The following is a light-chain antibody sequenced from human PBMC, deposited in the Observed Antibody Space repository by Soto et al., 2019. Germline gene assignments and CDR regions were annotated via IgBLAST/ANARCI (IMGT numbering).Light chain of an antibody. CDR2: EVS. Sequence: QSALTQPASVSGSPGQSITISCTGTSSDVGGYTYVSWYQQHPGKAPQLMIYEVSNRPSGVSNRFSGSKSGNTASLTLSGLRTETEADYYCSSYVSTSTVIFGGGTKLTVL. V-gene: IGLV2-14*01. CDR1: SSDVGGYTY. CDR3: SSYVSTSTVI. J-gene: IGLJ2*01.